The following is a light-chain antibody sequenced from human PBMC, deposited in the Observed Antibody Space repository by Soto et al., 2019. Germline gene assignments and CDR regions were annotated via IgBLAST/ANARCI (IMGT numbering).Light chain of an antibody. V-gene: IGLV2-14*01. Sequence: QSALTQPASVSGSPGQSITISCTGTSSDVGGYNSVSWYRQYPGKAPKLIIVDVTDRPSGISTRFSGSKSGNTASLTISGLQAEDEAVFYCTSYTSSSTTVFGTGTKVTVL. J-gene: IGLJ1*01. CDR3: TSYTSSSTTV. CDR2: DVT. CDR1: SSDVGGYNS.